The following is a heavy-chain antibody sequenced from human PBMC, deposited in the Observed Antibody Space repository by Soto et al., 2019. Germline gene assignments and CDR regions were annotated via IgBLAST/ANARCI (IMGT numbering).Heavy chain of an antibody. V-gene: IGHV1-69*01. D-gene: IGHD3-22*01. CDR1: GGTFSSYA. CDR3: ARGNAAVITTYSYYYYGMDV. J-gene: IGHJ6*02. Sequence: QVQLVQSGAEVKKPWSSVKVSCKASGGTFSSYAISWVRQAPGQGLEWMGGIIPIFGTANYAQKFQGRVTITADESTSTAYMELSSLRSEDTAVYYCARGNAAVITTYSYYYYGMDVWGQGTTVTVSS. CDR2: IIPIFGTA.